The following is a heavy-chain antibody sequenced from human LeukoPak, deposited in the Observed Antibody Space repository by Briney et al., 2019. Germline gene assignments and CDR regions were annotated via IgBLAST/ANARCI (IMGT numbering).Heavy chain of an antibody. CDR1: GYTFTDYN. Sequence: ASVKVSCKASGYTFTDYNIHWVRQAPGQGLEWMGWINPNSGGTNYAQKFQGRVTMTRDTSISTAYMELSRLRSDDTAVYYCARGKVGATTPQDYWGQGTLVTVSS. D-gene: IGHD1-26*01. V-gene: IGHV1-2*02. CDR2: INPNSGGT. J-gene: IGHJ4*02. CDR3: ARGKVGATTPQDY.